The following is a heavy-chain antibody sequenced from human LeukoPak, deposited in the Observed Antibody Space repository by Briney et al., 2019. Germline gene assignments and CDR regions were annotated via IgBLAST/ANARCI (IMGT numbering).Heavy chain of an antibody. CDR3: ASPAVVTATDPPID. CDR1: GYSFTSYW. CDR2: IYPGDSDT. D-gene: IGHD2-21*02. Sequence: LGESLKISCKGSGYSFTSYWIGWVRQMPGRGLEWMGIIYPGDSDTRYSPSFQGQVTISADKSISTAYLQWSSLKASDTAMYYCASPAVVTATDPPIDWGQGTLVTVSS. V-gene: IGHV5-51*01. J-gene: IGHJ4*02.